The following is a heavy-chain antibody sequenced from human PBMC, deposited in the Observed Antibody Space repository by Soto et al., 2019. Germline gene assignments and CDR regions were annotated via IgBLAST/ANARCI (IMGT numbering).Heavy chain of an antibody. CDR3: AKDSASPNYYDSSGYYHY. V-gene: IGHV3-23*01. Sequence: EVQLLESGGGLVQPGGSLRLSCAASGFTFSSYAMSWVRQAPGKGLEWVSAISGSGGSTYYADSVKGRFTISRDNSKNTLYMQMNRLRAEDTAVYYCAKDSASPNYYDSSGYYHYWGQGTLVTVSS. CDR2: ISGSGGST. D-gene: IGHD3-22*01. CDR1: GFTFSSYA. J-gene: IGHJ4*02.